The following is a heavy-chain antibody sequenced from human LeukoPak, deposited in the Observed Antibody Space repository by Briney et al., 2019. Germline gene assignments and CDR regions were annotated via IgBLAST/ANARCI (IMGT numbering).Heavy chain of an antibody. CDR3: ARDYDFWSGYYGDYFDY. CDR1: GGSISSYY. D-gene: IGHD3-3*01. J-gene: IGHJ4*02. CDR2: IYTSGST. Sequence: PSETLSLTCTVSGGSISSYYWSWIRQPAGKGLEWIGRIYTSGSTNYNPSLKSRVTMSVDTSKNQFSLKLSSVTAADTAVYYCARDYDFWSGYYGDYFDYWGQGTLVTVSS. V-gene: IGHV4-4*07.